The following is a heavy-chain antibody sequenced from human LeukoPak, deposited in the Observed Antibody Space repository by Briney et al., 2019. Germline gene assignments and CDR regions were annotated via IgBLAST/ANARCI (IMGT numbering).Heavy chain of an antibody. J-gene: IGHJ4*02. CDR1: GGTFSSYA. D-gene: IGHD4-17*01. Sequence: ASVKVSCKVSGGTFSSYAISWVRQAPGQGLEWMGGIIPIFGTANYAQKFQGRVTITADESTSTAYMELSSLRSEDTAVCYCAREGTTVTAQTFDYWGQGTLVTVSS. CDR3: AREGTTVTAQTFDY. V-gene: IGHV1-69*13. CDR2: IIPIFGTA.